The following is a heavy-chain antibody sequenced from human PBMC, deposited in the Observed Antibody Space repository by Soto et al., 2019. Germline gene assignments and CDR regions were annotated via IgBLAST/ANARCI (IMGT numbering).Heavy chain of an antibody. Sequence: EVQLVESGGGLVQPRGSLRLSCAASGFTFSSYWMHWVRQAPGKGLVWVSRINSDGSSTSYADSVKGRFTISRDNAKNTLYLQMNSLRAEDTAVYYCARGCGGDCYSHYYYYYGMDVWGQGTTVTVSS. D-gene: IGHD2-21*02. V-gene: IGHV3-74*01. CDR3: ARGCGGDCYSHYYYYYGMDV. J-gene: IGHJ6*02. CDR1: GFTFSSYW. CDR2: INSDGSST.